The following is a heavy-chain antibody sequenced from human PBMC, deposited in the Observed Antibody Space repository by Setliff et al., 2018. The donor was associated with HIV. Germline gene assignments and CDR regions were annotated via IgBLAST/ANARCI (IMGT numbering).Heavy chain of an antibody. CDR1: GGAFISHT. Sequence: SVKVSCKASGGAFISHTFTWVRQAPGQGLEWMGRIIPILGIPNYAQNFQGRLTISADKSTRTAYLELSSLRSDDSAVYYCARVRYCSGGSCYGGEYWFDPWGQGTLVTVSS. CDR3: ARVRYCSGGSCYGGEYWFDP. J-gene: IGHJ5*02. CDR2: IIPILGIP. D-gene: IGHD2-15*01. V-gene: IGHV1-69*02.